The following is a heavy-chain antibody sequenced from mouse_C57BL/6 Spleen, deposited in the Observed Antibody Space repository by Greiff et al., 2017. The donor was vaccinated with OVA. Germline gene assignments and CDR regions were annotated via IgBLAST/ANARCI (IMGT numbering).Heavy chain of an antibody. J-gene: IGHJ4*01. CDR3: ARRQLRHMDY. CDR2: IDPSDSYT. Sequence: VQLQQPGAELVMPGASVKLSCKASGYTFTSYWMHWVKQRPGQGLEWIGEIDPSDSYTNYNQKFKGKSTLTVDKSSSPAYMQLSSLTSEDSGVYYCARRQLRHMDYWGQGTSVTVSS. CDR1: GYTFTSYW. D-gene: IGHD3-2*02. V-gene: IGHV1-69*01.